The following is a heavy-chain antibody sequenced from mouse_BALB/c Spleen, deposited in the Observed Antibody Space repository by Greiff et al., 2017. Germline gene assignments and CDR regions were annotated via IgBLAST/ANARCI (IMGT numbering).Heavy chain of an antibody. D-gene: IGHD1-2*01. Sequence: VQLQQPGAELVKPGASVKLSCKASGYTFTSYWMHWVKQRPGQGLEWIGEINPSNGRTNYNEKFKSKATLTVDKSSSTAYMQLSSLTSEDSAVYYCARPTAYAMDYWGQGTSVTVSS. V-gene: IGHV1S81*02. CDR3: ARPTAYAMDY. CDR1: GYTFTSYW. J-gene: IGHJ4*01. CDR2: INPSNGRT.